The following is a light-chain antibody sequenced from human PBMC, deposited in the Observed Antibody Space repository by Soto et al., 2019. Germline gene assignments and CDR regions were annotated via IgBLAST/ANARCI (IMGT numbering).Light chain of an antibody. Sequence: QAVVTQPPSVSGAPGHRVTISCTGSSSNIGAGYDVHWYQQLPGTAPKLLIYGDTNRPSGVPDRFSGSKSGTSASLAITGLQAEDEADYFCQSYDSRLSGNVVFGGGTKLTVL. V-gene: IGLV1-40*01. J-gene: IGLJ2*01. CDR1: SSNIGAGYD. CDR3: QSYDSRLSGNVV. CDR2: GDT.